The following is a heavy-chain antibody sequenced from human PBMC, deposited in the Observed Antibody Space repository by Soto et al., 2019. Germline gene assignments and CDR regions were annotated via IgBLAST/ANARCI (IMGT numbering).Heavy chain of an antibody. CDR1: GASISSSRSY. D-gene: IGHD3-3*01. V-gene: IGHV4-39*01. Sequence: LSLTCTVSGASISSSRSYWGWVRQPPGKGLEWIVSFYYTGGTYSTYYNPSLKSRVTISVDTSKSQFSLNLRSVTAADTAVYYCASPRQGNYDFLSGYYALDYWGQGTLVTVSS. CDR3: ASPRQGNYDFLSGYYALDY. J-gene: IGHJ4*02. CDR2: FYYTGGT.